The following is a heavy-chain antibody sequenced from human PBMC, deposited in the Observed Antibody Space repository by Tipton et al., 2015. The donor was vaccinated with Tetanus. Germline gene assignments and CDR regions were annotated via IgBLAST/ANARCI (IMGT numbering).Heavy chain of an antibody. V-gene: IGHV4-61*08. J-gene: IGHJ4*02. CDR1: GGSVRSGDYS. Sequence: GLVKPSETLSLTCTVSGGSVRSGDYSWNWIRQPPGKGLEWLAYVSYSGRTNSNYSLKSRITISQDMSKNQFSLRLASVTAADTAVYYCARANYEFPKKGPFDSWGQGALVIVSS. CDR2: VSYSGRT. CDR3: ARANYEFPKKGPFDS. D-gene: IGHD3-3*01.